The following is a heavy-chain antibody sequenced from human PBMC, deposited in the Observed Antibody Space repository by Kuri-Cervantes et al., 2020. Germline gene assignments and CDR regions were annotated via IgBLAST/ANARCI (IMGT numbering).Heavy chain of an antibody. J-gene: IGHJ6*03. D-gene: IGHD2-2*01. CDR2: INSDGSST. Sequence: GGSLRLSCVASGFTLEDYDMSWVRHAPGKGLEWVSGINSDGSSTSYADSVKGRFTISRDNAMNTLYLQMNSLRAEDTAVYYCAREGSGIYCSSTSCLNGYYYYYMDVWGKGTTVTVSS. CDR3: AREGSGIYCSSTSCLNGYYYYYMDV. V-gene: IGHV3-74*01. CDR1: GFTLEDYD.